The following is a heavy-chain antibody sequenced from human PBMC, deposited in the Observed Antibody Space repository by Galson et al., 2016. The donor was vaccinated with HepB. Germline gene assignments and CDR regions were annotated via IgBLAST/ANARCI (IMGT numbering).Heavy chain of an antibody. Sequence: SLRLSCAASGFTFSDYDMHWVRQVTGKSLGWVSSIASGGDTFYPGSVKGRFIVSREDAENSLSLQINRLRAGDTALYFCARGSSAAVAGSGAFDIWGHGTMVTVSS. V-gene: IGHV3-13*04. CDR1: GFTFSDYD. CDR3: ARGSSAAVAGSGAFDI. CDR2: IASGGDT. D-gene: IGHD6-19*01. J-gene: IGHJ3*02.